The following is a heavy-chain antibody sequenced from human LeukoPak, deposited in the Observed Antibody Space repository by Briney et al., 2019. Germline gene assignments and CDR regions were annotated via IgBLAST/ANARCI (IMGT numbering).Heavy chain of an antibody. CDR1: GFTFSDYW. D-gene: IGHD4-17*01. CDR2: ISSSSSYI. J-gene: IGHJ4*02. Sequence: PGGSLRLSCAASGFTFSDYWMSWMRQAPGKGLEWVSSISSSSSYIYYADSVKGRFTISRDNAKNSLYLQMNSLRAEDTAVYYCARDRDTTVTTTDFDYWGQGTLVTVSS. V-gene: IGHV3-21*01. CDR3: ARDRDTTVTTTDFDY.